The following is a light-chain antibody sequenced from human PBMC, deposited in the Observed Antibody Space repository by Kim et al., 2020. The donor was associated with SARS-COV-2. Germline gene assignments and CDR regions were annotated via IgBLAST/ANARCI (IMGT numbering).Light chain of an antibody. CDR3: CSFTSTSTYV. CDR2: EVN. CDR1: SRDVGSYDL. V-gene: IGLV2-23*02. J-gene: IGLJ1*01. Sequence: GQSITISCTGTSRDVGSYDLVSWYQHHPGKAPKLMIYEVNKRPSGVSDRFSGSKSGNTASLTISGLQAEDEADYYCCSFTSTSTYVFGVGTKVTVL.